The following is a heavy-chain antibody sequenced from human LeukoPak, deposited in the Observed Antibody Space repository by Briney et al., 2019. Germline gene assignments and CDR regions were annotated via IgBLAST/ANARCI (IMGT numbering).Heavy chain of an antibody. CDR2: IYYSGST. V-gene: IGHV4-59*01. CDR3: ARLDYGGAFDI. CDR1: GGSISSYY. D-gene: IGHD4-17*01. Sequence: PSETLSLTCTVSGGSISSYYWSWIRQPPGKGLEWIGYIYYSGSTNYNPSLKSRVTISVDTSKNQFSLKLSSVTAADTAVYYCARLDYGGAFDICGEGTMVTVSS. J-gene: IGHJ3*02.